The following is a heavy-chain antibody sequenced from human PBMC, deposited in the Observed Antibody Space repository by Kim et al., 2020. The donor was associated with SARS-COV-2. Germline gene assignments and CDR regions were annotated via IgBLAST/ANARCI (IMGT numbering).Heavy chain of an antibody. CDR3: ATVSPMVRGYWYFDL. CDR1: GYTLTELS. D-gene: IGHD3-10*01. CDR2: FDPEDGET. Sequence: ASVKVSCKVSGYTLTELSMHWVRQAPGKGLEWMGGFDPEDGETIYAQKFQGRVTMTEDTSTDTAYMELSSLRSEDTAVYYCATVSPMVRGYWYFDLWGRGTLVTVSS. J-gene: IGHJ2*01. V-gene: IGHV1-24*01.